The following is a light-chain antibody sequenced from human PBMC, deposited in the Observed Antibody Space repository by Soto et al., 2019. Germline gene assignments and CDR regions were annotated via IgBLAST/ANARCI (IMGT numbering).Light chain of an antibody. CDR3: SSYTGSSTFV. V-gene: IGLV2-14*01. Sequence: QSVLTQPASVSGSPGQSITISCTGTSSDVGGYDYVSWYQQLPGKAPKLLIYDVNNRPSGVSHRFSGSKSGNTASLTISGLQAEDEADYYCSSYTGSSTFVFGTSTKVTAL. CDR1: SSDVGGYDY. J-gene: IGLJ1*01. CDR2: DVN.